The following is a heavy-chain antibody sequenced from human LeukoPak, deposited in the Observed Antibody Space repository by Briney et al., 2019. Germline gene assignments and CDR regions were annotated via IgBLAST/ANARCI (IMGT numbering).Heavy chain of an antibody. CDR1: GFTFSSYG. V-gene: IGHV3-30*03. CDR3: ARSCGGDCYLFDY. J-gene: IGHJ4*02. Sequence: GRSLRLSCAASGFTFSSYGMHWVRQAPGKGLEWVAVISYDGSNKYYADSVKGRFTISRDNSKNTLYLQMNSLRAEDTAVYYCARSCGGDCYLFDYWGQGTLVTVSS. D-gene: IGHD2-21*02. CDR2: ISYDGSNK.